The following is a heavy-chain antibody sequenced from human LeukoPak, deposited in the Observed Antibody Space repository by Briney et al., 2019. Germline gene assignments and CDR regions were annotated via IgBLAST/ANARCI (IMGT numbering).Heavy chain of an antibody. V-gene: IGHV4-59*01. J-gene: IGHJ4*02. CDR3: ARGSGYYTFADY. CDR2: IYYSGST. CDR1: GGSISSYY. Sequence: SETLSLTCTVSGGSISSYYWSWIRQPPGKGLEWIGYIYYSGSTNYNPSLKSRVTISVDTSKNQFSLKLSSVTAADTAVYYCARGSGYYTFADYWGQGTLVTVSS. D-gene: IGHD3-3*01.